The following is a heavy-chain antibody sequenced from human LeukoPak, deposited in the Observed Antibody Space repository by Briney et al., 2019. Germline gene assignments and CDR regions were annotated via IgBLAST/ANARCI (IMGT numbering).Heavy chain of an antibody. D-gene: IGHD3-22*01. J-gene: IGHJ4*02. Sequence: PGGSLRLSCAASGFTFSSYEMNWVRQAPGKGLEWVSSISSSDNTIYYADSVKGRFTISRDNAKNSLYLQMNSLRVEDTAVYYCARRSSGYYAWVFDYWGQGTLVTVSS. CDR3: ARRSSGYYAWVFDY. CDR1: GFTFSSYE. V-gene: IGHV3-48*03. CDR2: ISSSDNTI.